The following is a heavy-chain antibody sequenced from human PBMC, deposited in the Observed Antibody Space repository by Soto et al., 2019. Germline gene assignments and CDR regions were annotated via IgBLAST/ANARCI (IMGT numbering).Heavy chain of an antibody. J-gene: IGHJ4*02. Sequence: QVQLMESGGGVVQPGRSLRLSCAASGFTFNTYGIHWVRKAPGKGLEWVAVIWYAGSNKYYADSVKGRFTISRDNSKNTLYLQMNSLRAEDTAVYYCARGTVHFDYWGQGTLVPVSS. CDR1: GFTFNTYG. V-gene: IGHV3-33*01. D-gene: IGHD4-17*01. CDR3: ARGTVHFDY. CDR2: IWYAGSNK.